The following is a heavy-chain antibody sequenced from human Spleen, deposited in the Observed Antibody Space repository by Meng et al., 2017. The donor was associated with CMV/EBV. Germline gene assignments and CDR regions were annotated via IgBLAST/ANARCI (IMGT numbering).Heavy chain of an antibody. CDR3: ARERYCSGGSCYYYYGMDV. J-gene: IGHJ6*02. CDR2: ISAYNGNT. V-gene: IGHV1-18*01. D-gene: IGHD2-15*01. CDR1: GYNFTSYG. Sequence: ASVKGSCKASGYNFTSYGISWVRQAPGQGLEWMGWISAYNGNTNYAQKLQGRVTMTTDTSTSTAYMELRSLSSDDTAVYYCARERYCSGGSCYYYYGMDVWGQGTTVTVSS.